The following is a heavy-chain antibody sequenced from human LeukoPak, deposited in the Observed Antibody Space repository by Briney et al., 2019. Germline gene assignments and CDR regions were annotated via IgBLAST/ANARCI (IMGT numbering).Heavy chain of an antibody. V-gene: IGHV3-30*04. Sequence: GGSLRLSCAASGFTFSSYAMHWVRQAPGKGLEWVAVISYDGSNKYYADSLKGRFTISRDNSKNTLYLQMNSLRAEDTAVYYCARDRVYSSSPGFDYWGQGTLVTVSS. CDR2: ISYDGSNK. D-gene: IGHD6-6*01. CDR3: ARDRVYSSSPGFDY. CDR1: GFTFSSYA. J-gene: IGHJ4*02.